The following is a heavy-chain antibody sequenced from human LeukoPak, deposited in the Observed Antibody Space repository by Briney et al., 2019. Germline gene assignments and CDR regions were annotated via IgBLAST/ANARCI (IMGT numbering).Heavy chain of an antibody. J-gene: IGHJ6*03. CDR3: AKDGTIFGVYYMDV. V-gene: IGHV3-33*06. Sequence: GGSLRLSCAASGFTFSSYGMHWVRQAPGKGLEWVAVIWYDGSNKYYADSVKGRFTISRDNSKNTLYLQMNSMRAEDTAVYYCAKDGTIFGVYYMDVWGKGTTVTVSS. CDR1: GFTFSSYG. CDR2: IWYDGSNK. D-gene: IGHD3-3*01.